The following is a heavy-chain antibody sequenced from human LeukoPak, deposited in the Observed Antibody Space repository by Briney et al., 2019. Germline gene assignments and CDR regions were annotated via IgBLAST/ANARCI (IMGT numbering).Heavy chain of an antibody. J-gene: IGHJ4*02. CDR3: ARGRTFDN. CDR1: GGSISSYY. CDR2: IYDRGST. V-gene: IGHV4-59*01. Sequence: SETLSLTCTVSGGSISSYYWSWIRQPPGKGLEWIGNIYDRGSTKYNPSLKSRVTISVDTSKNQFSLRLSSVTAADTDVYYCARGRTFDNWGQGTLVTVS.